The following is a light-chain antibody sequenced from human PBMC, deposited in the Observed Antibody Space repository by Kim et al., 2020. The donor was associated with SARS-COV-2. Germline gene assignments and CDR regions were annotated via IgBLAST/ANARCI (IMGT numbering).Light chain of an antibody. Sequence: VSPGDRAARSCRASRSAGKSLAWFQQRPGQTPRLVIYAASTRATGIPARFSGSGSGTNFSLTISSLQSEDLAVYYCQQYYSWPRTFGQGTKVEIK. CDR2: AAS. J-gene: IGKJ1*01. CDR1: RSAGKS. V-gene: IGKV3-15*01. CDR3: QQYYSWPRT.